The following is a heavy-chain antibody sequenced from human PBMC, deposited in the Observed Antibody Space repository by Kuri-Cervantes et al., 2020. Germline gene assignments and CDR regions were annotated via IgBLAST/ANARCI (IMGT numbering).Heavy chain of an antibody. V-gene: IGHV4-38-2*01. Sequence: SETLSLTCAISGYSISSGYYWGWIRQPPGKGLQWLGTIYHSGSAYYKPSLKRRVTISVDTSKNRFSLKLSSLTAADTAVYYCARGRVAVAGPHAFDIWGQGTMVTVSS. CDR3: ARGRVAVAGPHAFDI. J-gene: IGHJ3*02. CDR1: GYSISSGYY. CDR2: IYHSGSA. D-gene: IGHD6-19*01.